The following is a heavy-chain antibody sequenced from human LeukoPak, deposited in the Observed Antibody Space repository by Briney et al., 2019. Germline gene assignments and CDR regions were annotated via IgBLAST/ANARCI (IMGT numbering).Heavy chain of an antibody. CDR1: GGSFSGYY. CDR2: INHSGST. J-gene: IGHJ4*02. Sequence: SETLSLTCAVYGGSFSGYYWSWIRQPPGKGLEWIGEINHSGSTNYNPSLKSRVTISVDTTKNQFSLKLSSVTAADTAVYYCAREAYCGGDCYSGFDYWGQGTLVTVSS. D-gene: IGHD2-21*02. CDR3: AREAYCGGDCYSGFDY. V-gene: IGHV4-34*01.